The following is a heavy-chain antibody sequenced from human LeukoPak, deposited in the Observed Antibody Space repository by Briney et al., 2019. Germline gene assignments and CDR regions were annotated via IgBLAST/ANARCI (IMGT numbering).Heavy chain of an antibody. CDR3: TRTRITIFGVVITDAFDI. CDR2: IRSKAYGGTT. D-gene: IGHD3-3*01. Sequence: PGRPLRLSCTASGFTFGDYAMSWFRQAPGKGLEWVGFIRSKAYGGTTEYAASVKGRFTISRDDSKSIAYLQMNSLKTEDTAVYYCTRTRITIFGVVITDAFDIWGQGTMVTVSS. CDR1: GFTFGDYA. V-gene: IGHV3-49*03. J-gene: IGHJ3*02.